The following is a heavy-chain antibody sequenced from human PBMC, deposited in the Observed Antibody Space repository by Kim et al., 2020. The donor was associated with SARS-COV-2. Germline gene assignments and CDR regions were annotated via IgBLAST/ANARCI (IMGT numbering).Heavy chain of an antibody. Sequence: SETLSLTCTVSGGSISSHLWSWIRQPPGKGLEWIGYIYYSGSTNYNPSLKSRVTISVDTSNNQFSLKLSSVTAADTAVYYCARVGQRWHYFDYWGQGTLV. CDR3: ARVGQRWHYFDY. CDR2: IYYSGST. V-gene: IGHV4-59*11. J-gene: IGHJ4*02. CDR1: GGSISSHL. D-gene: IGHD1-1*01.